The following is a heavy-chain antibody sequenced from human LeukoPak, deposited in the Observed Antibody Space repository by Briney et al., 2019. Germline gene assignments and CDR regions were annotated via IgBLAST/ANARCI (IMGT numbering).Heavy chain of an antibody. J-gene: IGHJ4*02. CDR1: GYTFTSYY. D-gene: IGHD4-11*01. CDR3: ARARLQGNYFDY. CDR2: INPSGGST. Sequence: ASVKVSCKASGYTFTSYYMHWVRQAPGQGLEWMGIINPSGGSTSYAQRFQGRVTMTRDTSTSTVYMELSSLRSEDTAVYYCARARLQGNYFDYWGQGTLVTVSS. V-gene: IGHV1-46*01.